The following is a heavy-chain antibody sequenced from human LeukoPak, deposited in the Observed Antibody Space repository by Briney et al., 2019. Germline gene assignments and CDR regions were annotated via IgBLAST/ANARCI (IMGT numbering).Heavy chain of an antibody. CDR2: INSDGRST. CDR3: AKGGRYYDSSGLYCFDY. Sequence: GGSLRLSCAASGFTFSSSWMHWVRQAPGKGLVWVSRINSDGRSTSYADSVKGRFTISRDNAKNTLYLQMNSLRAEDTAVYYCAKGGRYYDSSGLYCFDYWGQGTLVTVSS. CDR1: GFTFSSSW. D-gene: IGHD3-22*01. J-gene: IGHJ4*02. V-gene: IGHV3-74*01.